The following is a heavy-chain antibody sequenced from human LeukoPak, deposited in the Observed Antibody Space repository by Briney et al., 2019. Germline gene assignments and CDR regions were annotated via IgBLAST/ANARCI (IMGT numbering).Heavy chain of an antibody. CDR2: INPKSGAT. CDR1: GYTFIVNY. CDR3: ARGNVECIGDICYKRGNWFDP. V-gene: IGHV1-2*02. Sequence: ASVKVSCKASGYTFIVNYIHWVRQAPGQGLEWMGWINPKSGATSSARKFQGRVTMTRDTSIGTAYMELSRLRSDDTAVYYCARGNVECIGDICYKRGNWFDPWGQGTLVTVSS. J-gene: IGHJ5*02. D-gene: IGHD2-8*02.